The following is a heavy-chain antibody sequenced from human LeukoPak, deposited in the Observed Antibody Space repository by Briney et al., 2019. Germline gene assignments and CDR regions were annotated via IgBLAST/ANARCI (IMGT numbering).Heavy chain of an antibody. CDR2: FDPEDGET. Sequence: GASVKVSCKVSGYTLTELSTHWVRQAPGKGLEWMGGFDPEDGETIYAQKFQGRVTMTEDTSTDTAYMELSSLRSEDTAVYYCATGTPSTYDFWSVADYWGQGTLVTVSS. V-gene: IGHV1-24*01. CDR1: GYTLTELS. CDR3: ATGTPSTYDFWSVADY. J-gene: IGHJ4*02. D-gene: IGHD3-3*01.